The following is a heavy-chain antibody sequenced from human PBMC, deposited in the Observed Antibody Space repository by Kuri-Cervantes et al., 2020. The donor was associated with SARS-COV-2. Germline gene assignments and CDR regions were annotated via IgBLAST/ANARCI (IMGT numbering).Heavy chain of an antibody. V-gene: IGHV3-48*03. CDR1: GFTFSSYE. CDR2: ISSSGSTI. CDR3: ARDLLVVVPAAMLAAAGTGAFDY. J-gene: IGHJ4*02. Sequence: LSLTCAASGFTFSSYEMNWVRQAPGKGLEWVSYISSSGSTIYYADSVKGRFTISRDNSKNTLYLQMNSLRAEDTAVYYCARDLLVVVPAAMLAAAGTGAFDYWGQGTLVTVSS. D-gene: IGHD2-2*01.